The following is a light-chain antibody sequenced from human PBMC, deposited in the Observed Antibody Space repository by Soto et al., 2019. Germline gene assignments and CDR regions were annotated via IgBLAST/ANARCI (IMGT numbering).Light chain of an antibody. Sequence: QSVLTQPASVSGSPGQSITISCTGTSNDVGGYKFVSWYQQHPGKAPKLMIYEVSNRPSGVSNRFSGSKSGYMASLTISGLQAGDEADYYCSSYTSSGTLVFGAGTKVTVL. J-gene: IGLJ1*01. V-gene: IGLV2-14*01. CDR3: SSYTSSGTLV. CDR2: EVS. CDR1: SNDVGGYKF.